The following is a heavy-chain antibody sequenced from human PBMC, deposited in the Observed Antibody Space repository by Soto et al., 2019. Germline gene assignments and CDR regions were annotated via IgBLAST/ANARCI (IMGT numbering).Heavy chain of an antibody. J-gene: IGHJ2*01. CDR2: IWFDGSEK. CDR3: AREKVATRRGYLDF. Sequence: GGSLRLSCAASGFTFSSYGMHWVRQAPGKGLEWVAVIWFDGSEKHYGDSVRGRFTISRDNSKDTLDLRMNNLRVEDTAVYYCAREKVATRRGYLDFWGRGTLVTVSS. V-gene: IGHV3-33*01. D-gene: IGHD5-12*01. CDR1: GFTFSSYG.